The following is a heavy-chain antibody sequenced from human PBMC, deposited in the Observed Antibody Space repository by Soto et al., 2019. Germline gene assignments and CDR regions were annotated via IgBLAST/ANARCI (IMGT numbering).Heavy chain of an antibody. V-gene: IGHV4-59*01. Sequence: SETLSLTCIVSGGSISSYYWSWIRQPPGKGLEWIGYFYYSGNTNYNPSLKSRVTISVDTSKNQFSLQMNNLRTEDTAVYYCAKLSDPYYFDSSLEDWGQGTLVTVSS. J-gene: IGHJ4*02. D-gene: IGHD3-22*01. CDR3: AKLSDPYYFDSSLED. CDR2: FYYSGNT. CDR1: GGSISSYY.